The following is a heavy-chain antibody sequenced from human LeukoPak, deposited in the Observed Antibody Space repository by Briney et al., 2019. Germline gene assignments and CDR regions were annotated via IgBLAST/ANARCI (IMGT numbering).Heavy chain of an antibody. J-gene: IGHJ6*02. Sequence: GGSLRLSCAASGFIFSNAWMSWVRQAPGKGLEWVGRIQSKADGGTAGSAAPVKGRFTISRGDSKNTLYLEMNNLKTDDSAVYYCTTARSYYGMDVWGQGTTVTVSS. V-gene: IGHV3-15*01. CDR2: IQSKADGGTA. CDR1: GFIFSNAW. CDR3: TTARSYYGMDV.